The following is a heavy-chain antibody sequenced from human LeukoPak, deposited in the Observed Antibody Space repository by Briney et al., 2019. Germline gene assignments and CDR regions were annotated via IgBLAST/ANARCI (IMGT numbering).Heavy chain of an antibody. CDR1: GGSVGSGSYY. Sequence: SETLSLTCSVSGGSVGSGSYYWTWIRQSAGKGLEWIGRIDPTGTTNNNPSLRGRATVSLDTSQNQISLKLDSVTAADTAVYYCAGSHRHYSSSSGPLDSWGQGTLVIVSS. D-gene: IGHD2-21*01. CDR2: IDPTGTT. J-gene: IGHJ4*02. CDR3: AGSHRHYSSSSGPLDS. V-gene: IGHV4-61*02.